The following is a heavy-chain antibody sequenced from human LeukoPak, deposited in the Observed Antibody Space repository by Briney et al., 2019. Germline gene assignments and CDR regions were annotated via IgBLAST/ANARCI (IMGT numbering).Heavy chain of an antibody. V-gene: IGHV3-30*03. CDR3: ARSPPTTIKYYYDY. J-gene: IGHJ4*02. D-gene: IGHD5-24*01. CDR1: GFTFSSYG. CDR2: ISYDGSNK. Sequence: GGSLRLSCAASGFTFSSYGMHWVRQAPGKGLEWVAVISYDGSNKYYADSVKGRFTISRDNSNNTLCLQMSSLRAEDTAVYYCARSPPTTIKYYYDYWGQGTLVTVSS.